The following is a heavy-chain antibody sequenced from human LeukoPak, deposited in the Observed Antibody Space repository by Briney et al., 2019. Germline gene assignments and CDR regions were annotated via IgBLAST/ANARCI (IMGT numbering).Heavy chain of an antibody. CDR1: GGTCISHA. D-gene: IGHD6-19*01. CDR3: ARDHSSGLDYFDY. Sequence: SVKVSCKASGGTCISHAISWVRQAPGQWLEWMGGIIPIFGTANYAQKFQGRVTITADESTSTAYMELSSLRSEDTAVYYCARDHSSGLDYFDYWGQGTLVTVSS. V-gene: IGHV1-69*13. CDR2: IIPIFGTA. J-gene: IGHJ4*02.